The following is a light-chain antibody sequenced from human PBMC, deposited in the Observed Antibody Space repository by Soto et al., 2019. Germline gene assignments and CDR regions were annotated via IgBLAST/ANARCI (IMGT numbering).Light chain of an antibody. Sequence: QSALTQPPSVSAAPGQKVTISCSGSSSNIGNNYVSWYQQLPGTAPKLLIYENNKRPSGIPGRFSGSKSGNTASLTVSGLQAEDEADYYCTSYAGSNIYVFGPGTKVTVL. J-gene: IGLJ1*01. CDR3: TSYAGSNIYV. CDR1: SSNIGNNY. V-gene: IGLV1-51*02. CDR2: ENN.